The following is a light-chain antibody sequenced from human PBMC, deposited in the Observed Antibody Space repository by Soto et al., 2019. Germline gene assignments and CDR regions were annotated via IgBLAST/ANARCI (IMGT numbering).Light chain of an antibody. V-gene: IGKV1-5*01. Sequence: DIQMTQSPSTLSASVGDRVTITCRASQSISSWLAWYQQKPGKAPKLLIYDASSLESGVPSRFSGSGSGTEFTLTISSLQPDDFATYYCQQYNSSPWTFGQETMVEIK. CDR1: QSISSW. CDR2: DAS. J-gene: IGKJ1*01. CDR3: QQYNSSPWT.